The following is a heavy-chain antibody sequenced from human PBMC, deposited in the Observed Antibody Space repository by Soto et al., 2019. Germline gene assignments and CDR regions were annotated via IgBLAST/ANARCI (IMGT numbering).Heavy chain of an antibody. CDR1: GFMFGDYY. CDR3: ARGHLMFTTTYVGYFDS. D-gene: IGHD3-10*02. J-gene: IGHJ4*02. CDR2: ISSSSNTI. Sequence: PGGALRLSCAPSGFMFGDYYMNWIRQGPGKGLEGVSYISSSSNTIYYADSVQGRFAISRDNAKNSLFLEMNNLRAEDTAVYYCARGHLMFTTTYVGYFDSWGQGTLVTVSS. V-gene: IGHV3-11*01.